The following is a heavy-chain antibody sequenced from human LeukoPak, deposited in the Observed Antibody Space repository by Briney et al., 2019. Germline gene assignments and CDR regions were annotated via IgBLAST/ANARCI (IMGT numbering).Heavy chain of an antibody. V-gene: IGHV3-53*01. CDR1: GFTVSSNY. CDR3: ARDRYCSSTSCYTGEYYYYYMDV. J-gene: IGHJ6*03. CDR2: IYSGGST. Sequence: GGSLRLSCAASGFTVSSNYMSWVRQAPGKGLEWVSVIYSGGSTYYADSVKGRFTISRDNAKNSLYLQMNSLRAEDTAVYYCARDRYCSSTSCYTGEYYYYYMDVWGKRTTVTVSS. D-gene: IGHD2-2*02.